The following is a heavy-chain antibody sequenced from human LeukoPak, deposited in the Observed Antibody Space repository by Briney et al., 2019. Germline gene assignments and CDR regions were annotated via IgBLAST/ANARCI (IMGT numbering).Heavy chain of an antibody. CDR3: AKDWEAPSFDY. J-gene: IGHJ4*02. CDR2: ISGSGGST. CDR1: GFTFSSYS. D-gene: IGHD1-26*01. Sequence: GGSLRLSCAASGFTFSSYSMNWVRQAPGKGLEWVSAISGSGGSTYYADSVKGRFTISRDNSKNTLYLQMNSLRAEDTAVYYCAKDWEAPSFDYWGQGTLVTVSS. V-gene: IGHV3-23*01.